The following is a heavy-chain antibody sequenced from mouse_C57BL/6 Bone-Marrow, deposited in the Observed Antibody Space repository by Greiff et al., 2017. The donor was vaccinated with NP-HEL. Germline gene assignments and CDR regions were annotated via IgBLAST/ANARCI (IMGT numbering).Heavy chain of an antibody. J-gene: IGHJ4*01. CDR3: ARYRASTGTRAMDY. CDR2: INPSSGYT. D-gene: IGHD4-1*02. V-gene: IGHV1-7*01. CDR1: GYTFTSYW. Sequence: QVQLKQSGAELAKPGASVKLSCKASGYTFTSYWMHWVKQRPGQGLEWIGYINPSSGYTKYNQKFKDKATLTADKSSSTAYMQLSSLTYEDSAVYYCARYRASTGTRAMDYWSRNLSHRLL.